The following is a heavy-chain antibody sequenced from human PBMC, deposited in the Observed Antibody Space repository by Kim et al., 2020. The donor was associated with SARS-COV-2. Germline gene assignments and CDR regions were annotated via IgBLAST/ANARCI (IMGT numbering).Heavy chain of an antibody. J-gene: IGHJ4*02. D-gene: IGHD1-7*01. V-gene: IGHV3-23*01. Sequence: GGSLRLSCAASGFTVSTYAMSWVRQPPGKGLEWVSVISSSSGGATYYADSVKGRLTISRDNSKNTLYLQMNNLRAEDTAVYYCTKDHNWNYLGVFWGQGSLVTVAS. CDR1: GFTVSTYA. CDR3: TKDHNWNYLGVF. CDR2: ISSSSGGAT.